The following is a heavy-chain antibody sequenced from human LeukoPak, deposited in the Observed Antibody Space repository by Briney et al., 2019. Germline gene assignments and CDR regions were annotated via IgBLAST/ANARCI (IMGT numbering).Heavy chain of an antibody. D-gene: IGHD3-10*01. CDR1: GFTFSSYS. V-gene: IGHV3-48*02. J-gene: IGHJ4*02. Sequence: GGSLRLSCAASGFTFSSYSMNWVRQAPGKGLEWVSYISSSSSIIYYADSVKGRFTISRDNAKNSLYLQMNSLRDEDTAVYYCARESGYYYGSAGDYFDYWGQGTLVTVSS. CDR2: ISSSSSII. CDR3: ARESGYYYGSAGDYFDY.